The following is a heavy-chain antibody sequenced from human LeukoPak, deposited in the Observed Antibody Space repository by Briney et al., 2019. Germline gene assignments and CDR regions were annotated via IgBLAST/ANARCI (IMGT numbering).Heavy chain of an antibody. CDR1: EFTFW. CDR3: GNLD. J-gene: IGHJ4*02. V-gene: IGHV3-74*01. CDR2: INGDGSST. Sequence: GGSLSLSCAASEFTFWMHWVRQAPGKGLVWVSQINGDGSSTSYADSVKGRFTISRDNAKNTLYLQMNSLRAEDTAVYYCGNLDWGQGTLVTVSS.